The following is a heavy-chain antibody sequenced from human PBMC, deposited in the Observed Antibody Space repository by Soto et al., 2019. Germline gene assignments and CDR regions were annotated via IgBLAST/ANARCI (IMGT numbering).Heavy chain of an antibody. V-gene: IGHV1-3*01. CDR2: INAGNGNT. D-gene: IGHD2-21*01. J-gene: IGHJ4*02. CDR1: GYTFTSYA. CDR3: ARGGEPIVY. Sequence: ASVKVSCKASGYTFTSYAMHWVRQAPGQRLELMGRINAGNGNTKYSQKFQGRVTINRDTSASTAYMELSSLIFEVTAVYYCARGGEPIVYCCQGTLVTVSS.